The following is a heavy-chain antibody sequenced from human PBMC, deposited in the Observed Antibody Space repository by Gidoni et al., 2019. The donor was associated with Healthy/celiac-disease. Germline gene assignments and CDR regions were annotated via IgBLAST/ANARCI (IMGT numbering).Heavy chain of an antibody. CDR1: GYTFTSYG. CDR2: ISAYNGNT. CDR3: ARDGCSSTSCSVGLLSGG. Sequence: QVQLVQSGAEVKKPGASVKVSCKASGYTFTSYGISWVRQAPGQGLEWMGWISAYNGNTNYAQPLQGRVTMTTDTSTSTAYMELRSLRSDDTAVYYCARDGCSSTSCSVGLLSGGWGQGTLVTVSS. J-gene: IGHJ4*02. V-gene: IGHV1-18*01. D-gene: IGHD2-2*01.